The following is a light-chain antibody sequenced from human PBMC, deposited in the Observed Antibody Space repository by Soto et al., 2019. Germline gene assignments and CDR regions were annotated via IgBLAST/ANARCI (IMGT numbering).Light chain of an antibody. CDR3: QQSHSFPIS. CDR2: AAS. J-gene: IGKJ3*01. V-gene: IGKV1-12*01. CDR1: QAVSSW. Sequence: DIQMTQSPSSVSASVGDRVTITCRASQAVSSWLAWYQQKPRKAPKLLIYAASTLQKGVPSRFIASGSGTDFTLTISSLQHEDFATYYCQQSHSFPISFGPGTIVDVK.